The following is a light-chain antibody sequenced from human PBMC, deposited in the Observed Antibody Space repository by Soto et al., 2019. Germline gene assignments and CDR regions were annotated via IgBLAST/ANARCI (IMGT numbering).Light chain of an antibody. J-gene: IGKJ1*01. V-gene: IGKV3-11*01. CDR3: QQRSDWPPWT. Sequence: EIVLTQSPATLSLSPGEGATLSCRASQSISTHLAWYQQRPGQAPRLLIYDASNRATGIPARLSGSGSGTDFTLTINSHEPEDFAVYYCQQRSDWPPWTFGQGTKVEIK. CDR1: QSISTH. CDR2: DAS.